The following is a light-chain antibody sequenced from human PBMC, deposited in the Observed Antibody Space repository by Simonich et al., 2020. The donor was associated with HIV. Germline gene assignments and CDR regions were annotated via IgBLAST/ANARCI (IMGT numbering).Light chain of an antibody. CDR3: QQYYSTPTWT. CDR2: WAS. Sequence: DIVMTQSPDSLAVSLGERATINCKSSRTILYSSNNKNYLAWYQQKPGQPPKLLIYWASTRESGVPDRFSASGSGTDFTLTISSLQAEDVAVYYCQQYYSTPTWTFGQGTKVEIK. V-gene: IGKV4-1*01. CDR1: RTILYSSNNKNY. J-gene: IGKJ1*01.